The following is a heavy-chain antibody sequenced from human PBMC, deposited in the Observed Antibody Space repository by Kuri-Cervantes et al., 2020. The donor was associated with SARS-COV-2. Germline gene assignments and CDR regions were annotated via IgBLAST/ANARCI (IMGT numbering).Heavy chain of an antibody. CDR1: GFIFSDYY. J-gene: IGHJ6*03. D-gene: IGHD4-23*01. Sequence: GGSLRLSCTASGFIFSDYYMTWIRQAPGKGLEWVSNIGPSGTTKYYADSVKGRFTISRDNSKNTLYLQMNSLRAEDTAIYYCAKSIGGGGYYYYYYYMDVRGKGTTVTVSS. CDR2: IGPSGTTK. CDR3: AKSIGGGGYYYYYYYMDV. V-gene: IGHV3-11*01.